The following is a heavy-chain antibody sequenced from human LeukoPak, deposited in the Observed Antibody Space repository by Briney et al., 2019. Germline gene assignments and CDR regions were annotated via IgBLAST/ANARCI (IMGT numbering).Heavy chain of an antibody. CDR1: GGSINSSSYY. D-gene: IGHD6-25*01. CDR2: IYYGGST. Sequence: SETLSLTCTVSGGSINSSSYYWVWIRQPPGKGLEWIGTIYYGGSTYYNPSLKSRVTISADTSKNQFSLKLNSLTAADTAVYYCARPLQYSSDLQYFDYWGQGILVTVSS. CDR3: ARPLQYSSDLQYFDY. V-gene: IGHV4-39*01. J-gene: IGHJ4*02.